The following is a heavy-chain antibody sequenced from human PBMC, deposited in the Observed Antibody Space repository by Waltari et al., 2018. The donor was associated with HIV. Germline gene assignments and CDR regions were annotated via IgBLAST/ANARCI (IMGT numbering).Heavy chain of an antibody. D-gene: IGHD3-3*01. J-gene: IGHJ4*02. CDR2: IKQDGSEK. CDR1: GSTFSNYW. V-gene: IGHV3-7*01. Sequence: EVQLVESGGGLVQPGGSLRLSCAASGSTFSNYWMSWVRQAPGKGLEWVANIKQDGSEKYYVDSVKGRFTISRDNDKNSVDLQMNSLRAEDTAVYYCARDGGRRGPFGYWGQGTLVTVSS. CDR3: ARDGGRRGPFGY.